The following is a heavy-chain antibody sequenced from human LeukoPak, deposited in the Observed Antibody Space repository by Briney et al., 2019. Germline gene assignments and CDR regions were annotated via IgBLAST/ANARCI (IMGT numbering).Heavy chain of an antibody. V-gene: IGHV3-33*01. J-gene: IGHJ4*02. CDR1: GFTFSSYA. CDR2: IWYDGSNK. CDR3: ARAPRRDGPFDY. Sequence: GGSLRLSCAASGFTFSSYALHWVRQAPGKGLEWVAVIWYDGSNKYYADSVKGRFTISRDNSKNTLYLQMNSLRAEDTAVYYCARAPRRDGPFDYWGQGTLVTVSS. D-gene: IGHD5-24*01.